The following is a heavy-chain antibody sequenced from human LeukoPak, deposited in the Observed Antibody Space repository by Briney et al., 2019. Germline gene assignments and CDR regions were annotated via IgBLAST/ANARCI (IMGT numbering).Heavy chain of an antibody. CDR2: IHTSGST. V-gene: IGHV4-4*07. J-gene: IGHJ4*02. D-gene: IGHD3-3*01. CDR1: GGSISGYN. Sequence: PSETLSLACTVSGGSISGYNWSWIRQPAGKGLEWIGRIHTSGSTNYNPSLKGRVTMSGDTSKNQFSLKLSSVTAADTAIYYCASLGPANYDFWSGSGEREYGYWGQGTLVTVSP. CDR3: ASLGPANYDFWSGSGEREYGY.